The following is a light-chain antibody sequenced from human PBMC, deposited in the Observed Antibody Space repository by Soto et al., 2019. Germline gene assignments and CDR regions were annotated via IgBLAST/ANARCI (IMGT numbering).Light chain of an antibody. CDR2: TAS. J-gene: IGKJ2*01. Sequence: DIQMTQSPSSLSASVGDRVIITCRASQTISSYLNWYQQKPGQAPKLLIYTASSLQSGVPSRFSGSESGTDFTLPIISRQPEDFSTYYCQQSYSTPYTFGQGTKLEIK. CDR1: QTISSY. V-gene: IGKV1-39*01. CDR3: QQSYSTPYT.